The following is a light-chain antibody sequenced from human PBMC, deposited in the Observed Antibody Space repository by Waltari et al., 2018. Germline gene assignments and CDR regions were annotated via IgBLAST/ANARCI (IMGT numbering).Light chain of an antibody. CDR3: SSYGGTNILV. Sequence: QSALTQPPSASGSPGQSVTISCSGSSSDVVGYNYVSWYQQHPGKAPRLMIYEVNKRPSGVPDRFSGSKSGTTASLTVSGLQVEDEADYYCSSYGGTNILVFGGGTKLTV. CDR1: SSDVVGYNY. J-gene: IGLJ2*01. V-gene: IGLV2-8*01. CDR2: EVN.